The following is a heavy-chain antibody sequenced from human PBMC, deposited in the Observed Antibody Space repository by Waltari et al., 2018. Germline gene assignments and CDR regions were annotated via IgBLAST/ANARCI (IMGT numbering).Heavy chain of an antibody. J-gene: IGHJ4*02. V-gene: IGHV4-4*02. CDR2: VHRNGRT. CDR3: ARDLGRGLFLDS. Sequence: QLQLQESGPGLVKPSGTLSLTCVVSGDAMSGNSGWSWVRQSPDKGLEWIGQVHRNGRTNYNPSLASRATVSLDSSMNQFSLRILSATAADTAVYYCARDLGRGLFLDSWGQGTLVTVS. D-gene: IGHD2-15*01. CDR1: GDAMSGNSG.